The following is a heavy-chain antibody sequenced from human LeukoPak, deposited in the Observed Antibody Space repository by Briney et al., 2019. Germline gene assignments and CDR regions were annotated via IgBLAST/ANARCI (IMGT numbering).Heavy chain of an antibody. CDR2: IHIAGGT. J-gene: IGHJ4*02. V-gene: IGHV3-23*01. D-gene: IGHD5-12*01. CDR1: GFTCSNYA. CDR3: AKDLRPDGAYDLDT. Sequence: PGRSLRLSCAASGFTCSNYAMSWIRQPPGKGLEWVSFIHIAGGTYYADSVRGRFTISRDNPRNTLYLQMNSLRLEDTAVYYCAKDLRPDGAYDLDTWGQGALVTVSS.